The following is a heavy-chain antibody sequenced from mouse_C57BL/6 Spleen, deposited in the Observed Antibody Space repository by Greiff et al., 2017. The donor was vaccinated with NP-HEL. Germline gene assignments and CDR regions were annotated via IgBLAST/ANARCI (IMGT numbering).Heavy chain of an antibody. J-gene: IGHJ4*01. CDR1: GYTFTSYT. CDR3: ARSRIYYGSSYEDYAMDY. D-gene: IGHD1-1*01. V-gene: IGHV1-4*01. Sequence: VQLQQSGAELARPGASVKMSCKASGYTFTSYTMHWVKQRPGQGLEWIGYINPSGGYTKYNQKFKDKATLTADKSSSTAYMQLSSLTSEDSAVYYCARSRIYYGSSYEDYAMDYWGQGTSVTVSS. CDR2: INPSGGYT.